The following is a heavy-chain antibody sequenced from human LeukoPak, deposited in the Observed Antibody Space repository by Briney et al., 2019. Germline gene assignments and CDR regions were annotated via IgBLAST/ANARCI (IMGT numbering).Heavy chain of an antibody. Sequence: GGSLRLSCTASGFTFGDYAMSWVRQAPGKGLEWVGFIRSKAYGGTTEYAASVKGRFTISRDDSKSIAYLRMNSLKTEDTAVYYCTREAADAFDYWGQGTLVTVSS. J-gene: IGHJ4*02. D-gene: IGHD6-25*01. CDR3: TREAADAFDY. CDR1: GFTFGDYA. V-gene: IGHV3-49*04. CDR2: IRSKAYGGTT.